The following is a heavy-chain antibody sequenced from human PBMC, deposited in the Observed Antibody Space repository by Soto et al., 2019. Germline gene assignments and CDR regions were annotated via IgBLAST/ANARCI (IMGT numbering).Heavy chain of an antibody. CDR1: GYSFTSYW. CDR2: IYPGDSDT. D-gene: IGHD6-13*01. V-gene: IGHV5-51*01. J-gene: IGHJ6*04. Sequence: GESLKISCKGSGYSFTSYWIGWVRQMPGKGLEWMGIIYPGDSDTRYSPSFQGQVTISADKSISTAYLQWSSLKASDTAMYYCARTSAAGKYYYGMDVWGKGTTVTLAS. CDR3: ARTSAAGKYYYGMDV.